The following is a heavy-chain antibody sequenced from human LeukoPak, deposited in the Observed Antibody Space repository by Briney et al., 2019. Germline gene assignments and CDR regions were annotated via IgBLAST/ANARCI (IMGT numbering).Heavy chain of an antibody. CDR1: GFTFSSYA. CDR2: ISGSGGST. D-gene: IGHD3-22*01. Sequence: GGSLRLSCAASGFTFSSYAMSWVRQAPGKGLEWVSAISGSGGSTYYADSVKGRFTISGDNSKNTLYLQMNSLRAEDTAVYYCAKGHDSSGYSPFDYWGQGTLVTVSS. J-gene: IGHJ4*02. V-gene: IGHV3-23*01. CDR3: AKGHDSSGYSPFDY.